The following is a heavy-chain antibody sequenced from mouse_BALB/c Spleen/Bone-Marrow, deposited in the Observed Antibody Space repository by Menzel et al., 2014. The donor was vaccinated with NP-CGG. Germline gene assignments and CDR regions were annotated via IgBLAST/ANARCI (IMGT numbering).Heavy chain of an antibody. CDR2: ISYDGSN. Sequence: EVQLVESGPGLVKPSQSLSLTCSVTGYSITSGFYWNWIRQFPGNKLEWTGYISYDGSNAYNPSLKNRISITRDTSKNQFFLKLNPVTTEDAATYYCARGGYDSSYDAMDYWGQGTSVTVSS. J-gene: IGHJ4*01. V-gene: IGHV3-6*02. D-gene: IGHD1-1*01. CDR3: ARGGYDSSYDAMDY. CDR1: GYSITSGFY.